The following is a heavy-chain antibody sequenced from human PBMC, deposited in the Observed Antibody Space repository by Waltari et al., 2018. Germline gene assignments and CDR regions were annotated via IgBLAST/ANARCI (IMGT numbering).Heavy chain of an antibody. CDR3: ARHHMVARIFDY. CDR1: GGPISSYY. J-gene: IGHJ4*02. Sequence: QVQLQESGPGLVKPSETLSLPCPVSGGPISSYYWSWIRQPAGKGLEWIGRIYTSGSTYYNSPRKGRVTVAGYTSKNQFSLKMSSVTAADTSVYYCARHHMVARIFDYWGQGTLVTVSS. D-gene: IGHD2-15*01. CDR2: IYTSGST. V-gene: IGHV4-4*07.